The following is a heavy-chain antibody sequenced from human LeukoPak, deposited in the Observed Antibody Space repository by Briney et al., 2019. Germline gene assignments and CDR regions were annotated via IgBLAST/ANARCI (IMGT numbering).Heavy chain of an antibody. J-gene: IGHJ6*03. D-gene: IGHD2-15*01. CDR3: AREWQWLRFLPYGSGGSCYSGRGVYTHV. V-gene: IGHV1-18*01. CDR2: ISAYNGNT. CDR1: GYTFTSYG. Sequence: ASVKVSCKASGYTFTSYGISWVRQAPGQGLEWMGWISAYNGNTNYAQKLQGRVTMTTDTSTSTAYMELRSLRSDDTAVYYCAREWQWLRFLPYGSGGSCYSGRGVYTHVWGKGTTVTVSS.